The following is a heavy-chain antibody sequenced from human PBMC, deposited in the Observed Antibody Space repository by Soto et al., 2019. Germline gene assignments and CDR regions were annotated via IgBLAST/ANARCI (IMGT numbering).Heavy chain of an antibody. CDR2: SSYDGRET. V-gene: IGHV3-30*03. J-gene: IGHJ4*02. CDR1: DFDFSSYG. CDR3: ARDSGWPILNFDN. D-gene: IGHD3-10*01. Sequence: GGSLRLSCAASDFDFSSYGIHWVRQAPGKGLEWVAASSYDGRETFYADSAKGRFTVSKEMSKNTAFLQMNALRHEDTAVYFCARDSGWPILNFDNWGQGTTVTVSS.